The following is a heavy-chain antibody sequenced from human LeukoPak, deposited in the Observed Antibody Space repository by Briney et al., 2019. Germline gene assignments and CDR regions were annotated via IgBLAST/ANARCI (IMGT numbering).Heavy chain of an antibody. J-gene: IGHJ4*02. Sequence: GGSLRLSCAASGFTVSNDYMSWVRQAPGKGLEWVSVLYSGGTTYYADSVKGRFTISRDNSKNTVYLQMNNLRAEDTAMYYCARVDTTLSYKLDYWGQGTLVTVSS. V-gene: IGHV3-53*05. D-gene: IGHD1-1*01. CDR3: ARVDTTLSYKLDY. CDR1: GFTVSNDY. CDR2: LYSGGTT.